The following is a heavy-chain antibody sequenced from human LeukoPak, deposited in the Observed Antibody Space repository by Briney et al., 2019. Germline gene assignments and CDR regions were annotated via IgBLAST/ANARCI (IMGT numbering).Heavy chain of an antibody. CDR2: TTTATSSYI. CDR3: ARDYGGPHYFDY. V-gene: IGHV3-21*01. Sequence: PGGSLRLSCAASGFTFSSHDMNWVRQAPGKGLEWVSSTTTATSSYIYYADSVKGRFTISRDDAKNSLYLQMDSLRAEDTAVYYCARDYGGPHYFDYWGQGTLVTVSS. J-gene: IGHJ4*02. CDR1: GFTFSSHD. D-gene: IGHD2-15*01.